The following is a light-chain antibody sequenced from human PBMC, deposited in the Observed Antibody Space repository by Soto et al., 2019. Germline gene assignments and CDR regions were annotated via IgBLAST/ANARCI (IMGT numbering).Light chain of an antibody. V-gene: IGKV3-20*01. CDR3: QQYDSSPLT. CDR2: GAS. J-gene: IGKJ4*01. CDR1: QSVILRY. Sequence: EIVLTQSPGTLSLSPGERATLSCRASQSVILRYIAWYQQKPGQAPRLLIYGASSRATGIPDRFSGGGSGTDFTLTISSLEPEDFAVYYCQQYDSSPLTFGGGTEVEIK.